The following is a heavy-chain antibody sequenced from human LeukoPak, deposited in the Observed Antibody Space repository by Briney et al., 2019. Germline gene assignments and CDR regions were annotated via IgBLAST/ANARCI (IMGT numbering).Heavy chain of an antibody. V-gene: IGHV3-9*01. CDR2: ISWNSGSI. CDR1: GFTFDDYA. J-gene: IGHJ4*02. Sequence: GGSLRLYCAASGFTFDDYAMHWVRQAPGKGLEWVSGISWNSGSIGYADSVKGRFTISRDNAKNSLYLQMNSLRAEDTALYYCAKDSNAAFDYWGQGTLVTVPS. CDR3: AKDSNAAFDY.